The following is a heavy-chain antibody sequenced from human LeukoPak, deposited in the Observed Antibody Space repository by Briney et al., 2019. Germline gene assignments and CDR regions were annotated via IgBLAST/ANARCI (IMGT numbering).Heavy chain of an antibody. V-gene: IGHV4-59*01. D-gene: IGHD3-22*01. CDR1: GGSISSFQ. CDR3: ARGADSSGYYSIFYFDY. CDR2: IYNSGST. Sequence: SETLSLTCTVSGGSISSFQWSWIRQPPEKGLEWTGYIYNSGSTNYNPSLKSRVTISVDTSKNQFSLQLNSVTAADTAVYYCARGADSSGYYSIFYFDYWGQGTLVTVSS. J-gene: IGHJ4*02.